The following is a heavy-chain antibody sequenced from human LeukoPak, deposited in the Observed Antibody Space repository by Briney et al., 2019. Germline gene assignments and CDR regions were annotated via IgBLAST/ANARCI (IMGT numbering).Heavy chain of an antibody. D-gene: IGHD3-22*01. CDR1: GFTVSSNY. CDR3: ARDRRYYDSSGYYFHWYFDL. J-gene: IGHJ2*01. CDR2: IYCGVST. Sequence: GGSLRLSCAASGFTVSSNYMSWVRQAPGKGLEWVSVIYCGVSTYYADSVKGRFTISRDNSKNTLYLQMNSLRAEDTALYYCARDRRYYDSSGYYFHWYFDLWGRGTLVTVSS. V-gene: IGHV3-53*01.